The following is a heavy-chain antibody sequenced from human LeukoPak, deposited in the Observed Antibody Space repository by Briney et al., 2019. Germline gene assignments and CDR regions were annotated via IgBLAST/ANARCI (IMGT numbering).Heavy chain of an antibody. D-gene: IGHD3-10*01. CDR3: ARQNSGSGFYFKSFDSYYYYMDV. Sequence: ASVKVSCKASGYTFTSYGISWVRQAPGQGLEWMGWISAYNGNTNYAQKLQGRVTMTTDTSTSTAYMELRSLRSDDTAVYYCARQNSGSGFYFKSFDSYYYYMDVWGKGTTVTVSS. CDR2: ISAYNGNT. J-gene: IGHJ6*03. V-gene: IGHV1-18*01. CDR1: GYTFTSYG.